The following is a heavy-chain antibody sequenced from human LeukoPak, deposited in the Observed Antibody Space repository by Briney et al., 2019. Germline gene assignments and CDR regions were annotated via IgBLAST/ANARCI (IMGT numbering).Heavy chain of an antibody. D-gene: IGHD2-15*01. Sequence: ASVKVSCKASGYTFTGYYMHWVRQAPGQGLEWMGWINPNSGGTNYAQKFQGRVTMTRDTSISTAYMELSRLRSDDTAVYYCAGVSVMVVVVAAIDYWGQGTLVTVSS. J-gene: IGHJ4*02. CDR1: GYTFTGYY. V-gene: IGHV1-2*02. CDR3: AGVSVMVVVVAAIDY. CDR2: INPNSGGT.